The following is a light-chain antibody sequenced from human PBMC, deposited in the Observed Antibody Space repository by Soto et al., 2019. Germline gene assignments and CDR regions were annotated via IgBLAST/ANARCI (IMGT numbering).Light chain of an antibody. V-gene: IGKV3D-15*01. CDR2: VTS. CDR3: QQYNNWPAIT. J-gene: IGKJ1*01. Sequence: EIVMTQSPATLSVSPGERATLSCRASQSVRRNLACYQQRPVQPPRLLIYVTSTRATDIPARFSGSGSGTEFTLTISSLQSEDFAVYYCQQYNNWPAITFGQGTKVDIK. CDR1: QSVRRN.